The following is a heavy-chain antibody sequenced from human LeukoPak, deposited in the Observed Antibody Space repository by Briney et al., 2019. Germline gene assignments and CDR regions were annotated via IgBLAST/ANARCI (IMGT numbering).Heavy chain of an antibody. CDR3: ARGQEWWTPEMYYYGSGSYYTENDY. Sequence: ASVKVSCKASGYTFTSYDINWVRQATGQGLEWMGWMNPNSGNTGYAQKFQGRVTVTRNTSISTAYMELSSLRSEDTAVYYCARGQEWWTPEMYYYGSGSYYTENDYWGQGTLVTVSS. CDR2: MNPNSGNT. CDR1: GYTFTSYD. V-gene: IGHV1-8*01. D-gene: IGHD3-10*01. J-gene: IGHJ4*02.